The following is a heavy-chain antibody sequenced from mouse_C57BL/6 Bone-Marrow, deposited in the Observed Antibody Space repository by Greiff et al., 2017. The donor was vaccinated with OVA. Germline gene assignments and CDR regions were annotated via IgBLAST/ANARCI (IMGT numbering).Heavy chain of an antibody. CDR2: ISSGGSYT. CDR1: GFTFSSYG. J-gene: IGHJ4*01. V-gene: IGHV5-6*01. D-gene: IGHD2-4*01. Sequence: DVQLVESGGDLVKPGGSLKLSCAASGFTFSSYGMSWVRQTPDKRLEWVATISSGGSYTYYPDSVKGRFTISRDNAKNTLYLQMSSLKSEDTAMYYCAREGLRRAMDYWGQGTSVTVSS. CDR3: AREGLRRAMDY.